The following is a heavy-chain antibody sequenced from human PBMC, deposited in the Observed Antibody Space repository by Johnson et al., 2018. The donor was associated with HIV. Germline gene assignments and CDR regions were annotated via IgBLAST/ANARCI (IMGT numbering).Heavy chain of an antibody. J-gene: IGHJ3*02. CDR1: GFTFSRYG. V-gene: IGHV3-23*04. D-gene: IGHD3-22*01. CDR3: AKERGYDSSGYNRWYVPDAFDI. CDR2: ISGSGSST. Sequence: VTLVESGGGVVQPGRSLRLSCAASGFTFSRYGIHWVRQAPGKGLEWVSIISGSGSSTHYADSVKGRFTISRDNSRNTMYLQMNSLRAEDTAVYYCAKERGYDSSGYNRWYVPDAFDIWGQGTMVTVSS.